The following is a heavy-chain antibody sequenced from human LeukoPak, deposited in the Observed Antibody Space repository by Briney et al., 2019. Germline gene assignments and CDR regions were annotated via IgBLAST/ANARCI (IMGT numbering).Heavy chain of an antibody. CDR2: ISSSSSYI. Sequence: PGGSLRLSCAASGFTFSSYSMNWVCQAPGKGLEWVSSISSSSSYIYYADSVKGRFTISRDNAKNSLYLQMNSLRAEDTAVYYCARDSDSSGYCDYWGQGTLVTVSS. D-gene: IGHD3-22*01. CDR1: GFTFSSYS. J-gene: IGHJ4*02. V-gene: IGHV3-21*01. CDR3: ARDSDSSGYCDY.